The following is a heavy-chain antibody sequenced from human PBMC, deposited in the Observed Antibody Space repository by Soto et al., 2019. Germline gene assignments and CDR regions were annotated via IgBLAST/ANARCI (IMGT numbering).Heavy chain of an antibody. CDR1: GGSFSGYY. V-gene: IGHV4-34*01. CDR3: ASGDCSSTSCYAGIIDD. J-gene: IGHJ4*02. CDR2: INHSGST. D-gene: IGHD2-2*01. Sequence: PSETLSLTCAGYGGSFSGYYWTWIRQPPGTGLEWIGEINHSGSTNYNPSLKSRVTISVDTSKNQFSLRAEDMAVYYCASGDCSSTSCYAGIIDDWGQGTRSPSPQ.